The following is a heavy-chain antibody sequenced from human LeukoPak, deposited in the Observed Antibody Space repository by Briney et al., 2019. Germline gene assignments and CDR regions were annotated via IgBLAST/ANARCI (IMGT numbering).Heavy chain of an antibody. CDR3: AAAGATRLVNAFDI. CDR1: GFTFTSSA. CDR2: IVVGSGNT. D-gene: IGHD1-26*01. J-gene: IGHJ3*02. V-gene: IGHV1-58*02. Sequence: ASVKVSCKASGFTFTSSAMQWVRQARGQRLEWIGWIVVGSGNTNYAQKFQERVTITRDMSTSTAYMELSSLRSEDTAVYYCAAAGATRLVNAFDIWGQGTMVTVSS.